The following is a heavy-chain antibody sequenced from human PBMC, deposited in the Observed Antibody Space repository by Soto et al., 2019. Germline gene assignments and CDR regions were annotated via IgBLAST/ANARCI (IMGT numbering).Heavy chain of an antibody. CDR1: GVSVTSYT. Sequence: SETLSLTCIVSGVSVTSYTWSWVRQPANKGLGWIGRVFSSVSATYNPSLKSRVSISMDTAENRISLKLDSVPAADAGVYFCARDGMTTGDTWGPGTLVTVSS. V-gene: IGHV4-4*07. J-gene: IGHJ4*02. CDR2: VFSSVSA. D-gene: IGHD2-21*02. CDR3: ARDGMTTGDT.